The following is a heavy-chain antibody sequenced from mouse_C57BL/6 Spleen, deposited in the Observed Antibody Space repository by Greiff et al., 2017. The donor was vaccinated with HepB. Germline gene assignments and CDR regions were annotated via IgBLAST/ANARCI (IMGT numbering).Heavy chain of an antibody. D-gene: IGHD1-1*01. Sequence: VQLKESGPGLVKPSQSLSLTCSVTGYSITSGYYWNWIRQFPGNKLEWMGYISYDGSNNYNPSLKNRISITRDTSKNQFFLKLNSVTTEDTATYYCARDKTTVFDYWGQGTTLTVSS. J-gene: IGHJ2*01. CDR3: ARDKTTVFDY. CDR1: GYSITSGYY. V-gene: IGHV3-6*01. CDR2: ISYDGSN.